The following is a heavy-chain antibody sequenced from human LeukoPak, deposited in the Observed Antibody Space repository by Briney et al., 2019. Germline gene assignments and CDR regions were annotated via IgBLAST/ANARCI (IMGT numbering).Heavy chain of an antibody. CDR3: ASFYGDRGNYYYGMDV. CDR2: TYYRSKWYS. V-gene: IGHV6-1*01. J-gene: IGHJ6*02. CDR1: GDSVSSNSAA. D-gene: IGHD4-17*01. Sequence: SQTLSLTCAISGDSVSSNSAAWNWIRQSPSRGLEWLGRTYYRSKWYSDYAASVKSRITINADTSKNQFSLQLNSVTPEDTAVYYCASFYGDRGNYYYGMDVWGQGTTVTVSS.